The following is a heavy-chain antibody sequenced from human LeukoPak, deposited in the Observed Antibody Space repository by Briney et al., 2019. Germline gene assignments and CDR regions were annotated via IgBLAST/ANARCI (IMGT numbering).Heavy chain of an antibody. J-gene: IGHJ1*01. CDR1: GGSISSSSYY. Sequence: SETLSLTCTVSGGSISSSSYYWGWIRQPPGKGLEWIGSIYYSGSTYYNPSLKSRVTISVDTSKNQFSLKLSSVTAADTAVYYCARPVTTDEIEYFQHWGQGTLVTVSS. CDR2: IYYSGST. D-gene: IGHD4-11*01. CDR3: ARPVTTDEIEYFQH. V-gene: IGHV4-39*01.